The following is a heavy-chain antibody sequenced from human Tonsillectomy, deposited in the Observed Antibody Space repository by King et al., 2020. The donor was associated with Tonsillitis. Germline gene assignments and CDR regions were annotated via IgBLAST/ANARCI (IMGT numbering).Heavy chain of an antibody. CDR2: INPNGGST. V-gene: IGHV1-46*01. D-gene: IGHD4-17*01. CDR3: VRDAQYGANGLTYHYYGMDV. J-gene: IGHJ6*02. Sequence: VQLVESGAEVRKPGASVKVSCKASGYTFSNYYIHWVRQAPGQGLEWVGIINPNGGSTSYPQKFRGRVTMTRDTSTSTVYMELSSLRSEDTAVYYCVRDAQYGANGLTYHYYGMDVWGQGTTVTVSS. CDR1: GYTFSNYY.